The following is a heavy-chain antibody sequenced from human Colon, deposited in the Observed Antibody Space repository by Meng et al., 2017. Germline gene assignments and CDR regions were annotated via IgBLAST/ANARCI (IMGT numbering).Heavy chain of an antibody. V-gene: IGHV3-7*01. CDR1: GFTFSNYW. Sequence: GESLKISCAASGFTFSNYWMSWVRQAPGKGLEWVASIKGDGSGKYYVDSVKGRFTIFRDNAKNSLYLQMNSLRADDTAVYYCGDWDSSGGGQGTLVTFSS. D-gene: IGHD6-19*01. CDR2: IKGDGSGK. CDR3: GDWDSSG. J-gene: IGHJ4*02.